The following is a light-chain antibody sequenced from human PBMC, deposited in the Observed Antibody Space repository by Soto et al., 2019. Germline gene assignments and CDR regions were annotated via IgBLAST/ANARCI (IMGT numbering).Light chain of an antibody. CDR1: QSVSSKF. CDR3: HQYDSWT. V-gene: IGKV3-20*01. J-gene: IGKJ1*01. Sequence: EFVLTQSPGTLSLSPGERAALSCRASQSVSSKFLAWYQQKPGQAPRLLIYAASNRATGIPDRFSGSGSGTDFTLTISRLEPEDFAVYYCHQYDSWTFGQGTKVDIK. CDR2: AAS.